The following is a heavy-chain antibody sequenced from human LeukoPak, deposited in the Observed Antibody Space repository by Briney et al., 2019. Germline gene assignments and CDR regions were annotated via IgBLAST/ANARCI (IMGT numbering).Heavy chain of an antibody. CDR2: IGTAGDP. Sequence: PGGSLRLSCAASGFTFSNYDMHWVRQTTGKGLEWVSAIGTAGDPYYPGSVKGRFTISRENAKNSLYLQMNSLRAGDTAVYYCARGAVGSGNYFRDYYYGMDVWGKGTTVTVSS. V-gene: IGHV3-13*04. J-gene: IGHJ6*04. CDR1: GFTFSNYD. D-gene: IGHD3-10*01. CDR3: ARGAVGSGNYFRDYYYGMDV.